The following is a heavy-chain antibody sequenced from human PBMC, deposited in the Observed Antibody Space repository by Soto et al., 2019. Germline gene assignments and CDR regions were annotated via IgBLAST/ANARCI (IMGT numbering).Heavy chain of an antibody. V-gene: IGHV3-33*01. CDR2: IWYDGSNK. D-gene: IGHD3-9*01. CDR3: ARGLGGYEILRGGDYYYAMDV. CDR1: GFTFNAYA. Sequence: QVQLVESEGGVVQPGRSLRLSCAASGFTFNAYAMHWVRQAPGKGLEWVAVIWYDGSNKYYGDSVKGRFTISRDNSKNLLYLQMNSLRADDTAVYYCARGLGGYEILRGGDYYYAMDVWGQGTTVTVSS. J-gene: IGHJ6*02.